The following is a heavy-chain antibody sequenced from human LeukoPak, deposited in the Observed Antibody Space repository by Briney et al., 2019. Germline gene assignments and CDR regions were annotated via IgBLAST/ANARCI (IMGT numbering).Heavy chain of an antibody. CDR2: IIPILGIA. Sequence: ASVKVSCKASGYTFTSYGISWVRQAPGQGLEWMGRIIPILGIANYAQKFQGRVTITADKSTSTAYMELSRLRSDDTAVYYCARSNWNYNWFDPWGQGTLVTVSS. J-gene: IGHJ5*02. CDR1: GYTFTSYG. CDR3: ARSNWNYNWFDP. V-gene: IGHV1-69*04. D-gene: IGHD1-7*01.